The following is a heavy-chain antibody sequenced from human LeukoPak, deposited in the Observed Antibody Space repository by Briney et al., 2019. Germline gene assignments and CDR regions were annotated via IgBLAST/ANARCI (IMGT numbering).Heavy chain of an antibody. CDR2: IIPIFGTA. J-gene: IGHJ4*02. CDR1: GGTFSSYA. Sequence: ASVKVSCKASGGTFSSYAISWVRQAPGQGLEWMGGIIPIFGTANYAQKFQGRVTITTDESTSTAYMELSSLRSEDTAVYYCARVSARDYSNIGGWGQGTLVTVSS. V-gene: IGHV1-69*05. D-gene: IGHD4-11*01. CDR3: ARVSARDYSNIGG.